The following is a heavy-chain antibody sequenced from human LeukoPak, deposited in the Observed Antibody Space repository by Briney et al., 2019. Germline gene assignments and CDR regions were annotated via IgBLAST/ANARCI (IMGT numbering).Heavy chain of an antibody. CDR1: GGSISSYY. CDR2: IYTSGST. J-gene: IGHJ3*02. CDR3: ASSLSGDDAFDI. D-gene: IGHD3-16*02. Sequence: SETLSLTCTVSGGSISSYYCRWIRQPAGKGKECVGRIYTSGSTNYNPSLKSRVTMSVDTSKNQFSLKLSSVTAADTAVYYCASSLSGDDAFDIWGQGTMVTVSS. V-gene: IGHV4-4*07.